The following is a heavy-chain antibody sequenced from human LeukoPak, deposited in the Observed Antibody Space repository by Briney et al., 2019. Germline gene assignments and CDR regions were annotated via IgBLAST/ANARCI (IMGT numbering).Heavy chain of an antibody. Sequence: GSLRLSCAASGFTFSSYSMNWVRQAPGKGLEWVSYISSGSSTIYYADSVKGRFTISRDNAKNSLYLQMNSLRDEDTAVYYCARDYVWGSYRPYDYWGQGTLVTVSS. CDR1: GFTFSSYS. V-gene: IGHV3-48*02. CDR3: ARDYVWGSYRPYDY. D-gene: IGHD3-16*02. J-gene: IGHJ4*02. CDR2: ISSGSSTI.